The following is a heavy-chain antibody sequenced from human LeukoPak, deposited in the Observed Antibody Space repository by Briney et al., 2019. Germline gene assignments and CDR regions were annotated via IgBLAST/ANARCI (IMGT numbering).Heavy chain of an antibody. Sequence: SVKVSCKASGGTFSSYAISWVRQAPGQGLEWMGRIIPILGIANYAQKFQGRVTITADKSTSTAYMELSSLRSEDMAVYYCELRSYGSGSPPFDYWGQGTLVTVSS. D-gene: IGHD3-10*01. J-gene: IGHJ4*02. CDR2: IIPILGIA. CDR3: ELRSYGSGSPPFDY. CDR1: GGTFSSYA. V-gene: IGHV1-69*04.